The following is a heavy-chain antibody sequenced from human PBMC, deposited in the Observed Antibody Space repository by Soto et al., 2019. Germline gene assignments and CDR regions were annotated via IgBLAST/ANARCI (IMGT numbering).Heavy chain of an antibody. V-gene: IGHV3-48*01. CDR1: GFTFSTYS. Sequence: GGSLRLSCAASGFTFSTYSINWVRQAPGKGLEWGSYFSSIIISIFYTDSVKGRFTVSRDNAKNSLYLQMNSLRAENTAFFYCARPTYYYDSSGPPAYWGQETLVTVSS. D-gene: IGHD3-22*01. CDR2: FSSIIISI. CDR3: ARPTYYYDSSGPPAY. J-gene: IGHJ4*02.